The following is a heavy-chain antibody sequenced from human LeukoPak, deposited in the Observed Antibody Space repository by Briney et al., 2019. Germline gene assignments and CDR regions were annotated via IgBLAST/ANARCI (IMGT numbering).Heavy chain of an antibody. V-gene: IGHV3-21*01. CDR1: GFTFSSYS. D-gene: IGHD5-24*01. CDR2: ISSSSSYI. J-gene: IGHJ4*02. CDR3: ARDQGWLQFDVDY. Sequence: GGSLRLSCAASGFTFSSYSMNWVRQAPGKGLEWVSSISSSSSYIYYADSMKGRFTISRDNAKNSLYLQMNSLRAEDTAVYYCARDQGWLQFDVDYWGQGTLVTVSS.